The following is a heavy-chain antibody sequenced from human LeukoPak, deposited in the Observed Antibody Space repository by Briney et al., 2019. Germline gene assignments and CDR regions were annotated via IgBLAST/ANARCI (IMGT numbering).Heavy chain of an antibody. CDR3: ARNNGMDV. Sequence: VQPGGSLRLSCAASGFALSSHWMTWVRQVPGRGPEWVANMNRDGSETYYLDPVKGRFTISKDNAKNSLYLQMNSLRAEDTALYHCARNNGMDVWGQGTTVIVSS. CDR2: MNRDGSET. J-gene: IGHJ6*02. V-gene: IGHV3-7*03. CDR1: GFALSSHW.